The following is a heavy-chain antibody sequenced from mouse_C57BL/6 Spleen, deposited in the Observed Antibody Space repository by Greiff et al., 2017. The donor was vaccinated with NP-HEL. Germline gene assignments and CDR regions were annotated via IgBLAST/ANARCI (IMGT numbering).Heavy chain of an antibody. D-gene: IGHD1-1*01. V-gene: IGHV5-9*01. J-gene: IGHJ1*03. CDR2: ISGGGGNT. CDR1: GFTFSSYT. Sequence: EVQLVESGGGLVKPGGSLKLSCAASGFTFSSYTMSWVRQTPEKRLEWVATISGGGGNTYYPDSVKGRFTISRDNAKNTLYLQMSSLRSEDTALYYCARLFLREWYFDVWGTGTTVTVSS. CDR3: ARLFLREWYFDV.